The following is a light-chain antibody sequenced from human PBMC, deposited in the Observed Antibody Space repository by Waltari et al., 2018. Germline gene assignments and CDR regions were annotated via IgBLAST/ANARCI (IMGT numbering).Light chain of an antibody. J-gene: IGLJ1*01. CDR1: RSNIGSNA. CDR3: ASWDDSLNAFYV. V-gene: IGLV1-44*01. Sequence: QSVLTQPPSASGTPGQRVTISCSGSRSNIGSNAVNWYQQFPGTAPKLLIYSNIRRPSGVRVRFSGSKSGTSASLAISGLQSEDEADYYCASWDDSLNAFYVFGTGTKVTVL. CDR2: SNI.